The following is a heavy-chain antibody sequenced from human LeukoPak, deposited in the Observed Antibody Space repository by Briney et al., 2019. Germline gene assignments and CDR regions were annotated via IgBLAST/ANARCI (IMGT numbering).Heavy chain of an antibody. CDR2: IYYSGST. D-gene: IGHD2-8*01. V-gene: IGHV4-39*01. Sequence: SETLSLTCTVSGGSISSSSYYWGWIRQPPGKGLEWMGSIYYSGSTYYNPSLKSRVTISVDTSKNQFSLKLSSVTAADTAVYYCEVYTKDYYYYMDVWGKGTTVTVSS. CDR1: GGSISSSSYY. CDR3: EVYTKDYYYYMDV. J-gene: IGHJ6*03.